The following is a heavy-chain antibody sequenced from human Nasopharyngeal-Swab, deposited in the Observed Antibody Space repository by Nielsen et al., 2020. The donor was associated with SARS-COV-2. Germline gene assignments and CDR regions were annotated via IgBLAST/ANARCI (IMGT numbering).Heavy chain of an antibody. J-gene: IGHJ4*02. CDR2: ISGSGDVSGSGGST. V-gene: IGHV3-23*01. CDR1: GYSFRTYG. Sequence: GGSLRLSCVASGYSFRTYGMSWVRQAPGKGLEWVSAISGSGDVSGSGGSTYYADSVTGRFTISRDNSKNTLSLQMNSLRAEDTAVYYCAKDLRGPYFFWGQGTLVTVSS. D-gene: IGHD2/OR15-2a*01. CDR3: AKDLRGPYFF.